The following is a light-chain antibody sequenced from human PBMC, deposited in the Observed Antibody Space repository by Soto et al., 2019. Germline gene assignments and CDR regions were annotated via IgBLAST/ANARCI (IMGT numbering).Light chain of an antibody. J-gene: IGKJ1*01. V-gene: IGKV1-9*01. CDR3: QQYSTFWT. CDR1: QAISSH. Sequence: DIQLTQSPSSLSASVGDRVTITCRASQAISSHLAWYQQKPGKAPKLLVYVASTLQSGVPSRFSGSGSGTEFTLTINGLQPDDFATYYCQQYSTFWTFGQGTKVDIK. CDR2: VAS.